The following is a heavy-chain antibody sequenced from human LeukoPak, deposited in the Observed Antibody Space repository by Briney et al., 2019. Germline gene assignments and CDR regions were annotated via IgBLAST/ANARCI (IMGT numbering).Heavy chain of an antibody. CDR1: GFTFSDYY. Sequence: GGSLRLSCAASGFTFSDYYMSWIRQAPGKGLEWVSAISGSGGSTYYADSVKGRFTISRDNSKNTLYLQMNSLRAEDTAVYYCAKGGGLSSPIANWGQGTLVTVSS. CDR2: ISGSGGST. J-gene: IGHJ4*02. CDR3: AKGGGLSSPIAN. V-gene: IGHV3-23*01. D-gene: IGHD3/OR15-3a*01.